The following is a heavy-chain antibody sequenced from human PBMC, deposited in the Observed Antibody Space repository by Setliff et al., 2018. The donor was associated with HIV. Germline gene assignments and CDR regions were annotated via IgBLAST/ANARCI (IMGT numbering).Heavy chain of an antibody. CDR1: GYTFTDYF. V-gene: IGHV1-2*02. CDR2: ISPDNGNR. J-gene: IGHJ4*02. Sequence: ASVKVSCKSSGYTFTDYFMHWVRQAPGQGLEWMGWISPDNGNRRILRRFQGRVTMTRDTSINTAYMELSGLRSDDTAVYYCARQLSNSLDYWGQGTLVTVSS. CDR3: ARQLSNSLDY. D-gene: IGHD7-27*01.